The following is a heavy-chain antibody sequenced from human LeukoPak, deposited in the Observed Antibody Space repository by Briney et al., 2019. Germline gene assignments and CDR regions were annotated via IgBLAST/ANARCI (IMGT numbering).Heavy chain of an antibody. Sequence: PSETLSLTCTVSGGSISSGSYYWSWIRQPAGKGLEWIGRIYTSGSTNYNPSLKSRVTISVDTSKNQFSLKLSSVTAADTAVYYCASPLDGVGATTSGWDAFDIWGQGTMVTVSS. CDR1: GGSISSGSYY. CDR2: IYTSGST. J-gene: IGHJ3*02. V-gene: IGHV4-61*02. D-gene: IGHD1-26*01. CDR3: ASPLDGVGATTSGWDAFDI.